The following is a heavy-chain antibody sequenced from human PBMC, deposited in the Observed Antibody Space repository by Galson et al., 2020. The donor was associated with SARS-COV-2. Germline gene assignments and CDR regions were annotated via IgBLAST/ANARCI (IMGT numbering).Heavy chain of an antibody. J-gene: IGHJ4*02. CDR3: AHAGLLFAQYYFDY. D-gene: IGHD3-3*01. CDR2: IYWDDDK. CDR1: GFSLSTSGVG. V-gene: IGHV2-5*02. Sequence: SGPTLVKPTQPLTLTCTFSGFSLSTSGVGVGWIRQPPGKALEWLALIYWDDDKRYSPSLKSRLTITKDTSKNQVVLTMTNMDPVDTATYYCAHAGLLFAQYYFDYWGQGTLVTVSS.